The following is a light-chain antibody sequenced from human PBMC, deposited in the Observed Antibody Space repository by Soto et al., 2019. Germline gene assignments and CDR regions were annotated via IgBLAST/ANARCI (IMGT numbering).Light chain of an antibody. J-gene: IGKJ4*01. Sequence: EIVLTQSPGTLSLSPGEGATLSCRASQSVSSNYLAWYQQKPGQAPRLLMYGASRRATGIPDRFSGGGSGTDFTLTISRLEPEDFAVYYCQQFSSYPLTFGGGTKVDIK. CDR2: GAS. V-gene: IGKV3-20*01. CDR1: QSVSSNY. CDR3: QQFSSYPLT.